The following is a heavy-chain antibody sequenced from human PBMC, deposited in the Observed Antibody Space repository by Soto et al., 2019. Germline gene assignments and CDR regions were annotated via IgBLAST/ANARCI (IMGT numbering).Heavy chain of an antibody. CDR1: GCSFTSYL. CDR2: IYPGDSDT. J-gene: IGHJ6*02. V-gene: IGHV5-51*01. Sequence: GESLKISCKGSGCSFTSYLIGWVRQMPGKGLEWMGIIYPGDSDTSYSPSFQGQVPIPADKAISTAYLQWSSLKASDTAMYYCATTVTRATKPYYDSSGYYVPVYYYYYGMDVWGQGTTVTVS. D-gene: IGHD3-22*01. CDR3: ATTVTRATKPYYDSSGYYVPVYYYYYGMDV.